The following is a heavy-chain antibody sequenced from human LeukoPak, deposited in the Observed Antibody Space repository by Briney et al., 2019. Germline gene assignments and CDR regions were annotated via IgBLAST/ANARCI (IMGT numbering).Heavy chain of an antibody. CDR3: ARGWFGELNDAFDI. Sequence: PSETLSLTCTVSGDSISSYYWSWVRQPPGKGLEWVGYIYYSGSTNYNPSLKSRVTISVDTSKNQFSLKLSSVTAADTAVYYCARGWFGELNDAFDIWGQGTMVTVSS. CDR1: GDSISSYY. D-gene: IGHD3-10*01. V-gene: IGHV4-59*01. CDR2: IYYSGST. J-gene: IGHJ3*02.